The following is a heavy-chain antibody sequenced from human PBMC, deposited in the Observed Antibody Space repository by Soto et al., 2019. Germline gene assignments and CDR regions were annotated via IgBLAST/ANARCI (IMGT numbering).Heavy chain of an antibody. Sequence: GESLKISCKGSGYSFTSYWIGWVRQMPGKGLEWMGIIYPGDSDTRYSPSFQGQVTISADKSISTAYLQWSSLKASDTAMYYCARRERGIAVAGKAGPFWFDPWGQGTLVTVSS. CDR2: IYPGDSDT. D-gene: IGHD6-19*01. CDR1: GYSFTSYW. CDR3: ARRERGIAVAGKAGPFWFDP. J-gene: IGHJ5*02. V-gene: IGHV5-51*01.